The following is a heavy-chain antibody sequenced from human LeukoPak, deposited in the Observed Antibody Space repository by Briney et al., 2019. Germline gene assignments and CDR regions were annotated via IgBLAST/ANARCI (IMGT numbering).Heavy chain of an antibody. CDR1: GFTFSSYI. V-gene: IGHV3-48*04. Sequence: GGSLRLSCAASGFTFSSYIMNWVRQAPGKGLEWVSYISSSSSTIYYADSVKGRFTLSRDNAKNSLYLQMNSLRAEDTAVYYCARVLSCFDYWGQGTLVTVSS. CDR3: ARVLSCFDY. CDR2: ISSSSSTI. J-gene: IGHJ4*02. D-gene: IGHD2-15*01.